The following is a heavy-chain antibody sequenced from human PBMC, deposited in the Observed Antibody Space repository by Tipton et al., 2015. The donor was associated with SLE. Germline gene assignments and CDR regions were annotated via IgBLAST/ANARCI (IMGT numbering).Heavy chain of an antibody. V-gene: IGHV4-59*12. CDR3: ARGIVAAFFY. D-gene: IGHD6-6*01. CDR1: GGSISSYY. J-gene: IGHJ4*02. Sequence: TLSLTCTVSGGSISSYYWSWIRQPPGKGLEWIGYIYYSGSTNYNPSLKSRVTISVDTSKNQFSLKLRSVTAADTAVYYCARGIVAAFFYWGQGTLVTVSS. CDR2: IYYSGST.